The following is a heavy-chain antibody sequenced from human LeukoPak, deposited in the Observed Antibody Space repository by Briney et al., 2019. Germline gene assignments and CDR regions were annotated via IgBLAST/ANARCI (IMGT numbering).Heavy chain of an antibody. D-gene: IGHD2-21*02. J-gene: IGHJ3*02. CDR1: GGSFSGYY. CDR3: ARYGGNSSHAFDI. V-gene: IGHV4-34*01. Sequence: PSETLSLTCAVYGGSFSGYYWSWIRQPPGKGLEWIREINHSGSTNYNPSLKSRVTISVDTSKNQFSLKLSSVTAADTAVYYCARYGGNSSHAFDIWGQGTMVTVSS. CDR2: INHSGST.